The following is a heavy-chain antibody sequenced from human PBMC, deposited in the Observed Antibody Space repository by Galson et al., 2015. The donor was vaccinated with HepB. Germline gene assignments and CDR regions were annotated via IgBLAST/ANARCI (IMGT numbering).Heavy chain of an antibody. CDR3: AKDSGERSIVVVTAATFDY. J-gene: IGHJ4*02. V-gene: IGHV3-9*01. Sequence: SLRLSCAASGFTFDDYAMHWARQAPGKGLEWVSGISWNSGSIGYADSVKGRFTISRDNAKNSLYLQMNSLRAEDTALYYCAKDSGERSIVVVTAATFDYWGQGTLVTVSS. D-gene: IGHD2-2*01. CDR1: GFTFDDYA. CDR2: ISWNSGSI.